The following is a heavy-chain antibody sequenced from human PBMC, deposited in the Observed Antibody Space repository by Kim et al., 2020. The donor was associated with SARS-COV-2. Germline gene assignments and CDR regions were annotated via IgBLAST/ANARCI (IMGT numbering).Heavy chain of an antibody. Sequence: SETLSLTCAVYGGSFSGYYWSWIRQPPGKGLEWIGEINHSGSTNYNPSLKSRVTISVDTSKNQFSLKLSSVTAADTAVYYCARGTMTTDYRYYYYYGMD. V-gene: IGHV4-34*01. D-gene: IGHD4-17*01. CDR1: GGSFSGYY. CDR3: ARGTMTTDYRYYYYYGMD. J-gene: IGHJ6*01. CDR2: INHSGST.